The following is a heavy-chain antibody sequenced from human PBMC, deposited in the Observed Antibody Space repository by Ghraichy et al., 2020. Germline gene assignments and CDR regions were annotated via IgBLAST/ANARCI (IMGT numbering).Heavy chain of an antibody. J-gene: IGHJ4*02. CDR2: ISGSSDTI. V-gene: IGHV3-48*01. D-gene: IGHD2-2*01. CDR1: GFTFSSYG. Sequence: RGSLRLSCAASGFTFSSYGMNWVRQAPGKGLEWISYISGSSDTIYYADSVKGRFTISSDKAQNSLYLQMNSLRAEDTAVYYCARDFCSTTSCRYDYWGQGTLVTVSS. CDR3: ARDFCSTTSCRYDY.